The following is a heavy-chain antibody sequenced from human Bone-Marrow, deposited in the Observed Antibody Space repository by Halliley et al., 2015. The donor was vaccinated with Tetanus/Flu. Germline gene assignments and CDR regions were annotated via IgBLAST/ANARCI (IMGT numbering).Heavy chain of an antibody. V-gene: IGHV3-33*01. CDR3: AGGSGTRGWYFDL. J-gene: IGHJ2*01. D-gene: IGHD1-1*01. CDR2: WYDGSNK. Sequence: WYDGSNKYYADSKKGRFPIPRDNSKNALYLQMNSLRAEDTAMYYCAGGSGTRGWYFDLWGRGPLVPVSS.